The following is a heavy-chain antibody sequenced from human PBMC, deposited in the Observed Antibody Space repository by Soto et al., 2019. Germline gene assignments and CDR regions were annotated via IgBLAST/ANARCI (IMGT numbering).Heavy chain of an antibody. D-gene: IGHD1-26*01. J-gene: IGHJ3*02. CDR1: GXSISSYY. CDR2: IYYSGST. Sequence: XTLSLTGTVSGXSISSYYWSWIRQPPGKGLECIGYIYYSGSTNYNPSLKSRVTISVDTSKNQFSLKLSSVTAADTAVYYCARDYGRSGSPGVFDIWGQAIMVTVSS. V-gene: IGHV4-59*01. CDR3: ARDYGRSGSPGVFDI.